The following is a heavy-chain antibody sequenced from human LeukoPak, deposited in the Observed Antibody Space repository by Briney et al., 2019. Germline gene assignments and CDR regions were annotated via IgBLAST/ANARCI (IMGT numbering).Heavy chain of an antibody. CDR1: GGSISSGSYY. CDR2: IYTSGST. J-gene: IGHJ6*03. CDR3: ARAGQLYCSSTSCYRGYCYYYMDV. Sequence: SETLSLTCTVSGGSISSGSYYWSWIRQPAGKGLEWIGRIYTSGSTNYNPSLKSRVTISVDTSKNQFSLKLSSVTAADTAVYYCARAGQLYCSSTSCYRGYCYYYMDVWGKGTTVTVSS. V-gene: IGHV4-61*02. D-gene: IGHD2-2*02.